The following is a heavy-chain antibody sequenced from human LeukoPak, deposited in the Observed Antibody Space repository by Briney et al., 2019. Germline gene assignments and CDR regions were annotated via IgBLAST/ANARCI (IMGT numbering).Heavy chain of an antibody. CDR2: ISSSSSYI. CDR1: GFTFSSYS. D-gene: IGHD3-22*01. V-gene: IGHV3-21*01. CDR3: ARDTDQYYYDSSGYP. J-gene: IGHJ4*02. Sequence: GGSLRLSCAASGFTFSSYSMNWVRQAPGKGLEWVSSISSSSSYIYYADSVKGRFTISRDNAKNSLYLQMSSLRAEDTAVYYCARDTDQYYYDSSGYPWGQGTLVTVSS.